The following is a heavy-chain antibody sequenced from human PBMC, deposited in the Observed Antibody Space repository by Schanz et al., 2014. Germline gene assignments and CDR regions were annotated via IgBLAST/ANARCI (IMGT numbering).Heavy chain of an antibody. CDR1: GFTFSNAW. CDR2: IKSRSDGGTT. D-gene: IGHD3-10*01. CDR3: AKKGGDYGSGSYQIIDD. V-gene: IGHV3-15*01. Sequence: EAQVVESGGGLVKPGGSLRLSCVASGFTFSNAWMNWVSQGPGNRLEWVGRIKSRSDGGTTDYAAPVKGRFIISRDDSRNTLYLQMSGLKTEDTAVYYCAKKGGDYGSGSYQIIDDWGQGTLVTVSS. J-gene: IGHJ4*02.